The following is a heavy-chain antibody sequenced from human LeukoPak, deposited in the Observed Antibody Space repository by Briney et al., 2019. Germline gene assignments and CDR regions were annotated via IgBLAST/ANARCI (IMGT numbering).Heavy chain of an antibody. CDR3: AKDPGYNWNYGQGDY. V-gene: IGHV3-23*01. J-gene: IGHJ4*02. CDR2: ISGRGGST. CDR1: GFTFSSCA. Sequence: PGGSLRLSCAASGFTFSSCAMSWVRQAPGKGLEWVSAISGRGGSTYYADSVKGRFIISRDNSKNTLYLQMNSLRAEDTAVYYCAKDPGYNWNYGQGDYWGQGTLVTVSS. D-gene: IGHD1-7*01.